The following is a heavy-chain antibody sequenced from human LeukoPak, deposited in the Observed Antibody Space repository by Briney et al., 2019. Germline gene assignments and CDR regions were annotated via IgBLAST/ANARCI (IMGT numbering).Heavy chain of an antibody. CDR2: INWNSGSI. D-gene: IGHD1-26*01. CDR1: GFTFSNYW. CDR3: ARGGGIVGASNRYYYYYMDV. V-gene: IGHV3-9*01. Sequence: GGSLRLSCAASGFTFSNYWLHWVRQTPGKGLEWVSGINWNSGSIDYADSVKGRFTISRDNAKNSLYLQMNNLRAGDTALYYCARGGGIVGASNRYYYYYMDVWGKGTTVTISS. J-gene: IGHJ6*03.